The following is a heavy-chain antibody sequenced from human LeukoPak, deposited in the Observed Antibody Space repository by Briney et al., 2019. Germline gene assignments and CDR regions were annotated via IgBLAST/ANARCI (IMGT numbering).Heavy chain of an antibody. J-gene: IGHJ4*02. V-gene: IGHV3-33*01. CDR1: GFTFSSYG. D-gene: IGHD5-18*01. CDR3: AREDTALVIAD. CDR2: MWYDGSNK. Sequence: GGSLRLSCAASGFTFSSYGMHWVRQAPGKGLEWVAIMWYDGSNKYYTDSVKGRFTTSRDNSKNTLYLQMSSLRVEDTAVYYCAREDTALVIADWGQGTLVTVSS.